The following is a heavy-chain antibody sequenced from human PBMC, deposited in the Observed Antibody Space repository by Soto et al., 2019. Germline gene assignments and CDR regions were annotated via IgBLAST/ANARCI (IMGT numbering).Heavy chain of an antibody. CDR2: IGSSGGTI. V-gene: IGHV3-11*01. CDR1: GFTFSDHY. CDR3: ASRGYSHYGMDV. Sequence: GGSLRLSCAASGFTFSDHYMSWFRQAPGKGLEWVSYIGSSGGTIYYADSAKGRFTISRDNAKNSLYLQMNGLRAEDTAVYFCASRGYSHYGMDVWGQGTTVTVSS. J-gene: IGHJ6*02.